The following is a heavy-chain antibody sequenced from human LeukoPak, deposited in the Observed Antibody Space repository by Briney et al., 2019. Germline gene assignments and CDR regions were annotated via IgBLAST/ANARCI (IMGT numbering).Heavy chain of an antibody. CDR1: GGSISSYY. V-gene: IGHV4-59*08. CDR2: IYYSGST. Sequence: SETLSLTCTVSGGSISSYYWSWIREPPGKGLEWIGSIYYSGSTRYNPSLKSRVTISVDTSKNQFSLKLTSVTAADTAVYYCARRRTGSDYWGQGTLVTVSS. J-gene: IGHJ4*02. CDR3: ARRRTGSDY. D-gene: IGHD3/OR15-3a*01.